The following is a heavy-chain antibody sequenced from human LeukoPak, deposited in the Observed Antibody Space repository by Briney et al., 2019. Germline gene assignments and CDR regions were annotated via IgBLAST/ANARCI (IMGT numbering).Heavy chain of an antibody. CDR2: ISYDGSNK. D-gene: IGHD1-26*01. J-gene: IGHJ4*02. Sequence: GGSLRLSCAASGFTFSSYAMHWVRQAPGKGLEWVAVISYDGSNKYYADSVKGRFTISRDNSKNTLYLQMNSLRAEDTAVYYCARDGPHSGGYSVYSFQVDYWGQGTLVTVSS. CDR3: ARDGPHSGGYSVYSFQVDY. CDR1: GFTFSSYA. V-gene: IGHV3-30-3*01.